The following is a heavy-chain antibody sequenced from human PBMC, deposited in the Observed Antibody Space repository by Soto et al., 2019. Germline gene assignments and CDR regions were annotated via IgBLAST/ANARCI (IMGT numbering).Heavy chain of an antibody. D-gene: IGHD2-8*01. CDR3: ATLKGGYCTNGVCWTPYYYYGMDV. Sequence: XETLSLTCSVYGWSFSGYYWSWIRQPPGKGLDWIGEINHSGSTNYNPSLKSRVTISVDTSKNQFSLKLSSVTAADTAVYYCATLKGGYCTNGVCWTPYYYYGMDVWGQGPTVTVSS. V-gene: IGHV4-34*01. CDR1: GWSFSGYY. CDR2: INHSGST. J-gene: IGHJ6*02.